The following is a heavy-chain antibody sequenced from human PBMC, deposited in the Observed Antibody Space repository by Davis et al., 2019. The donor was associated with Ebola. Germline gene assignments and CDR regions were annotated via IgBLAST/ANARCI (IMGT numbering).Heavy chain of an antibody. CDR1: GYNFNNYF. V-gene: IGHV1-18*01. J-gene: IGHJ3*02. CDR2: VSGYNGHT. D-gene: IGHD5-12*01. Sequence: ASVKVSCKASGYNFNNYFITWVRQAPGQGLEWVGWVSGYNGHTNYAQKLQGRVTVTRDTSTTTVYMDLSSLRSEDTALYYCTTPGGQDSGYDVFDIWGQGTMVTVSS. CDR3: TTPGGQDSGYDVFDI.